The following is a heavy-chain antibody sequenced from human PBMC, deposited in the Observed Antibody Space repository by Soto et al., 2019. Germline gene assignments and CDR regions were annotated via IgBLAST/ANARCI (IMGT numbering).Heavy chain of an antibody. D-gene: IGHD5-12*01. CDR2: IYYSGST. CDR1: GGSISSGGYY. V-gene: IGHV4-31*03. CDR3: ARESPPSGYSGYIMAYYFDY. Sequence: TLSLTCTVSGGSISSGGYYWSWIRQHPGKGLEWIGYIYYSGSTYYNPSLKSRVTISVDTSKNQFSLKLSSVTAADTAVYYCARESPPSGYSGYIMAYYFDYWGQGTLVTVSS. J-gene: IGHJ4*02.